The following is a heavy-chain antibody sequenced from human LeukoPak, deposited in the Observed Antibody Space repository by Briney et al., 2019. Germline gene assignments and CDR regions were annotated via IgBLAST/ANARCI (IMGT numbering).Heavy chain of an antibody. V-gene: IGHV3-53*01. CDR1: GFTASSNY. Sequence: GGSLRLSCAASGFTASSNYMSWVRQAPGKGLEWVSVIYSGGSTDYADSVKGRFTISRDISKNTVYIQMSSLRVDDTAIYYCARAYAGNSGCYEYWGQGTLVTVSS. CDR2: IYSGGST. D-gene: IGHD4-23*01. CDR3: ARAYAGNSGCYEY. J-gene: IGHJ4*02.